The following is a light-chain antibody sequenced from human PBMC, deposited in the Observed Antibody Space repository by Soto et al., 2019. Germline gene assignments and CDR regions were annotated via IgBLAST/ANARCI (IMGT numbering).Light chain of an antibody. V-gene: IGLV1-47*01. CDR2: RNS. Sequence: QPVLTQPPSASGTPGQRVTISCSGSSSNIGNNYVYWYRQLPGTAPKLLIYRNSQRPSGVPDRFSGSKSGTSASLAISGLRSEDEADYHCASWDDSLSGWVFGGGTKLTVL. CDR1: SSNIGNNY. CDR3: ASWDDSLSGWV. J-gene: IGLJ3*02.